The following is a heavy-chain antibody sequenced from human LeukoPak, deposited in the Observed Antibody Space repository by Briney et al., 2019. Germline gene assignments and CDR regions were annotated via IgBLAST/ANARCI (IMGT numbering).Heavy chain of an antibody. D-gene: IGHD6-19*01. V-gene: IGHV1-69*04. CDR3: AREVAVAGTEANYFDY. Sequence: SVKVSCKASGGTFSSYAISWVRQAPGQGLEWMGRIIPILGIANYAQKFQGRVTITADKSTSTAYMELSSLRSEDTAVYYCAREVAVAGTEANYFDYWGQGTLVTVSS. CDR2: IIPILGIA. J-gene: IGHJ4*02. CDR1: GGTFSSYA.